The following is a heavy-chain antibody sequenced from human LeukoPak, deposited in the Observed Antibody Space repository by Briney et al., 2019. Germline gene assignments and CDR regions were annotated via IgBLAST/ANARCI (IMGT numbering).Heavy chain of an antibody. Sequence: SETLSLTCSVSGGSINSYYWSWIRQPPGKGLEWIGYIYYTGGTYYNPSLKSRVSMSVDTSKSQFSLELTSMTAADTAVYYCARHGYDYGDYNWFDPGGQGTLVTVSS. V-gene: IGHV4-59*08. J-gene: IGHJ5*02. CDR3: ARHGYDYGDYNWFDP. D-gene: IGHD4-17*01. CDR1: GGSINSYY. CDR2: IYYTGGT.